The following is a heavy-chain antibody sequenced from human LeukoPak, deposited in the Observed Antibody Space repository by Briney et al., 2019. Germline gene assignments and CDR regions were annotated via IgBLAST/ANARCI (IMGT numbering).Heavy chain of an antibody. J-gene: IGHJ1*01. CDR3: ARHEMDTAYFQH. CDR2: IYYSGST. V-gene: IGHV4-39*01. Sequence: SETLSLTCTVSGGSISSSSYYWGWIRQPPGKGLEWIGSIYYSGSTYYNPSLKSRVTISVDTSKNQFSLKLSSVTAADTAVYYCARHEMDTAYFQHWGQGTLVTVSS. D-gene: IGHD5-18*01. CDR1: GGSISSSSYY.